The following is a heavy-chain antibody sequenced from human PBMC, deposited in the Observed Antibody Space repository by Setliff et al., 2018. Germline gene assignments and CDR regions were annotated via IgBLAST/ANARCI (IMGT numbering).Heavy chain of an antibody. CDR1: GGSFSGYY. CDR2: INHSGST. CDR3: ARGPPRIVVPSTKAWFDP. D-gene: IGHD2-2*01. J-gene: IGHJ5*02. Sequence: LSLTCAVCGGSFSGYYCSWIRQPPGEGLEWIGEINHSGSTNYNPSLKSRVTISVDTSKNQFSLKLSSVTAADTAVYYCARGPPRIVVPSTKAWFDPWGQGTLVTVSS. V-gene: IGHV4-34*01.